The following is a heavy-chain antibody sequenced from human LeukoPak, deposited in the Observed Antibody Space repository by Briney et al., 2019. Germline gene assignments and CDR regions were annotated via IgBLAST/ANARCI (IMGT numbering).Heavy chain of an antibody. D-gene: IGHD2-8*01. Sequence: TGGSLRLSCAASGFTFSSYWMHWVRQAPGKGLVWVSRIKYDGSSTNYADSVKGRFTISRDNAKNTLYLQMNSLRAEDTAVYYCARALIGYYFDYWGQGTLVTVSS. CDR1: GFTFSSYW. V-gene: IGHV3-74*01. CDR2: IKYDGSST. CDR3: ARALIGYYFDY. J-gene: IGHJ4*02.